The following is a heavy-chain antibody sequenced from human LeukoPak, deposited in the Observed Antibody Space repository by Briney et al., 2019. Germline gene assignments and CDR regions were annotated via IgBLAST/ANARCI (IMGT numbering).Heavy chain of an antibody. CDR2: IWYDGSNK. J-gene: IGHJ4*02. CDR1: GFTFSSYG. CDR3: ARDGGVAAKDY. Sequence: GRSLRLSCAASGFTFSSYGMHWVRQAPGKGLEWVAVIWYDGSNKYYADSVKGRFTISRDNSKNTLYLQMNSLRAEDTAVYYCARDGGVAAKDYWGQGTLVTVSS. D-gene: IGHD6-19*01. V-gene: IGHV3-33*01.